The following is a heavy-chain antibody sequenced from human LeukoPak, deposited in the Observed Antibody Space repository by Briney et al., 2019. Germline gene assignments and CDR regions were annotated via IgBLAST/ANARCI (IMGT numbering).Heavy chain of an antibody. CDR3: ARGGPSGDPLDY. V-gene: IGHV4-34*01. Sequence: SETLSLTCAVYGGSFSGYYWSWIRQPPGKGLEWIGEINHSGSTNYNPSLKSRVTISVDTSKNQFSLKLSSVTAADTAVYYCARGGPSGDPLDYWGQGTLDTVSS. CDR2: INHSGST. D-gene: IGHD4-17*01. J-gene: IGHJ4*02. CDR1: GGSFSGYY.